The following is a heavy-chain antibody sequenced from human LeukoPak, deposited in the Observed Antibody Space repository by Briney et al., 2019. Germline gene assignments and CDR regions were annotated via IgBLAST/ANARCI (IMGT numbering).Heavy chain of an antibody. Sequence: GGSLRLSCAASGFTFRSYRMHWVRQAPGKGLVWVSRINLDGSSTTYADSVKGWFTIARDNAKNTLFLQMNSLRAEDTAVYYCARVGGYCSGGSCYSFDYWGQGALVTVSS. D-gene: IGHD2-15*01. CDR1: GFTFRSYR. CDR2: INLDGSST. J-gene: IGHJ4*02. CDR3: ARVGGYCSGGSCYSFDY. V-gene: IGHV3-74*01.